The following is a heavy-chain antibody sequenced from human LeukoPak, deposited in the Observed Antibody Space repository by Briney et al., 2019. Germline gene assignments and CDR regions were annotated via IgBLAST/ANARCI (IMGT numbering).Heavy chain of an antibody. D-gene: IGHD6-13*01. CDR3: ARDISRSSSWYFGY. CDR2: ISSSSSTI. Sequence: PGGSLRLSCAASGFTFSSYSMLWVRQAPGKGLEWVSYISSSSSTIYYADSVKGRFTISRDNAKNSLYLQMNSLRAEDTAVYYCARDISRSSSWYFGYWGQGTLVTVSS. V-gene: IGHV3-48*04. CDR1: GFTFSSYS. J-gene: IGHJ4*02.